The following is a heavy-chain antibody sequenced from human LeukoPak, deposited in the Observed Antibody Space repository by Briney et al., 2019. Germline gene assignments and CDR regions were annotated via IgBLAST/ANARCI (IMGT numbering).Heavy chain of an antibody. CDR3: ARARHDYGQTYFDY. V-gene: IGHV4-30-4*08. Sequence: SETLSLTCTVSGGSIRSGDYYWSWIRQPPGKGLEWIGYIYYSGSTHYNPSLKSRFTISIDTSKNQLSLKLSSVTAADTAVYYCARARHDYGQTYFDYWGQGTLDTVSS. J-gene: IGHJ4*02. D-gene: IGHD4-17*01. CDR1: GGSIRSGDYY. CDR2: IYYSGST.